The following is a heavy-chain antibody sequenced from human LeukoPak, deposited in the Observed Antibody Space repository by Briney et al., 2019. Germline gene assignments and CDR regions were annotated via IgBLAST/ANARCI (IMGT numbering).Heavy chain of an antibody. CDR2: IIPILGIA. CDR3: ALTTVTTAAFDI. J-gene: IGHJ3*02. D-gene: IGHD4-17*01. Sequence: SVKVSSKAPLGTFRTYAISWGRQTPGQGLEWMGRIIPILGIANYAQKFQGRVTITADKSTSTAYMELSSLRSEDTAVYYCALTTVTTAAFDIWGQGTMVTVSS. CDR1: LGTFRTYA. V-gene: IGHV1-69*04.